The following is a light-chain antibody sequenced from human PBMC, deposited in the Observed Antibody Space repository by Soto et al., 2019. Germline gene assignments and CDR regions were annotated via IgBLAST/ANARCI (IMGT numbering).Light chain of an antibody. Sequence: QSVLTQPPSLSGAPGQRVTISCAGSSSNIGAGYDVHWYQQLPGTVPKLLIYGNSNRPSGVPDRFSGSKSGTSASLAITGLQAQNEADYYCQSYDSSLSGSRVFGTGTKLTVL. J-gene: IGLJ1*01. CDR1: SSNIGAGYD. V-gene: IGLV1-40*01. CDR2: GNS. CDR3: QSYDSSLSGSRV.